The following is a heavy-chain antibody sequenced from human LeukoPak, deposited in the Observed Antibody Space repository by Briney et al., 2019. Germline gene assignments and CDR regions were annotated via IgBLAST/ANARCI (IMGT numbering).Heavy chain of an antibody. Sequence: ASVKVSCKASGYTFTSYAMNWVRQAPGQGLEWMGWINTNTGNPTYAQGFTGRFVFSLDTSVSTAYLQISSLKAEDTAVYYCARAEGEVLRFLEWYPRGYYYYMDVWGKGTTVTVSS. CDR3: ARAEGEVLRFLEWYPRGYYYYMDV. D-gene: IGHD3-3*01. V-gene: IGHV7-4-1*02. CDR1: GYTFTSYA. J-gene: IGHJ6*03. CDR2: INTNTGNP.